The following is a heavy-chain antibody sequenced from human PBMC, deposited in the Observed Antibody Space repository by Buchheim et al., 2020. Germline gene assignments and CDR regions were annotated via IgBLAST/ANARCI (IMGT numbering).Heavy chain of an antibody. CDR2: IGGSDGST. V-gene: IGHV3-23*01. CDR3: AKSERTGSYDDY. CDR1: GFTFSSYA. Sequence: EVQLLESGGGLVQPGGSLRLPCAASGFTFSSYAMSWVRQAPGKGLEWVSTIGGSDGSTFYADSVKGRFTISRENSRNTLSLQMNSLRADDTAVYYCAKSERTGSYDDYWGQGT. D-gene: IGHD1-26*01. J-gene: IGHJ4*02.